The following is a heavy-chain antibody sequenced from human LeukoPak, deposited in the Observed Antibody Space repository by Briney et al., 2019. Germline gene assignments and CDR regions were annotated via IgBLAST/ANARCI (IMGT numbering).Heavy chain of an antibody. CDR2: INHSGST. Sequence: SETLSLTCAVYGGSFSGYYWSWIRQPPGKGLEWIGEINHSGSTNYNPSLKSRVTISVDTSKNQFSLKLSSVTAADTAVYYCARGYSGSYFDYWGQGTLVTVSA. CDR1: GGSFSGYY. V-gene: IGHV4-34*01. J-gene: IGHJ4*02. D-gene: IGHD1-26*01. CDR3: ARGYSGSYFDY.